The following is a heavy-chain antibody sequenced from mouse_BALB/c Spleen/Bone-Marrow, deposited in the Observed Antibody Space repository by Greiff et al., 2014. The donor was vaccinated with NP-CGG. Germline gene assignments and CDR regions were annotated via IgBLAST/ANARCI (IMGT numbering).Heavy chain of an antibody. CDR3: ARQLYGNYAY. CDR2: INPYSGGT. J-gene: IGHJ3*01. V-gene: IGHV1S30*01. CDR1: GYSFTGYY. D-gene: IGHD2-10*02. Sequence: EVQLQQSGPELVKPGPSVKMSCKASGYSFTGYYMHWVKQSHGKSLEWIGEINPYSGGTSYNQKFKGKATLTVDTSSSTAFMELHSLTSEDSLVYYCARQLYGNYAYWGQGTLVTVSA.